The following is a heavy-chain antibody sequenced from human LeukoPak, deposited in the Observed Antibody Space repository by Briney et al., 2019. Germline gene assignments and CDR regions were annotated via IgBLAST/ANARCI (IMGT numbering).Heavy chain of an antibody. D-gene: IGHD3-10*02. V-gene: IGHV3-48*04. Sequence: GGSLRLSCAAFGFTFSSYGMSWVRQAPGKGLEWVSYISSSGSTIYYADSVEGRFTISRDNAKNSLYLQMNSLRAEDTAVYYCAELGITMIGGVWGKGTTVTISS. J-gene: IGHJ6*04. CDR1: GFTFSSYG. CDR3: AELGITMIGGV. CDR2: ISSSGSTI.